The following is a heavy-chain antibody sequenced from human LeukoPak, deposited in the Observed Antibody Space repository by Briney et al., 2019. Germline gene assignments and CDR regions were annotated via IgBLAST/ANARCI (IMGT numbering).Heavy chain of an antibody. CDR2: IYHSGST. CDR3: ARVGGPSRGRAFDY. D-gene: IGHD3-16*01. Sequence: SQTLSLTCTVSGGSISSGGYYWSWIRQPPGKGLEWMGYIYHSGSTYYNPSLKSRVTISVDRSKNQFSLQLSSVTAADTAVYYCARVGGPSRGRAFDYWGQGTLVTVSS. CDR1: GGSISSGGYY. V-gene: IGHV4-30-2*01. J-gene: IGHJ4*02.